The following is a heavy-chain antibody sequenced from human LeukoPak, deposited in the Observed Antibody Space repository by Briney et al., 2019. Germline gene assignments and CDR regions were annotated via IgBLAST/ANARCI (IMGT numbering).Heavy chain of an antibody. CDR2: IRFDGTNK. CDR1: GFTFSSYG. V-gene: IGHV3-30*02. D-gene: IGHD6-13*01. J-gene: IGHJ4*02. CDR3: AKDLLWGSSWYVRTFDY. Sequence: QSGGSLRLSCAASGFTFSSYGMHWVRQTPGKGLEWVAFIRFDGTNKYYADSVKGRFTISRDNSKNTLYLQMNSLRAEDTAVYYCAKDLLWGSSWYVRTFDYWGQGTLVTVSS.